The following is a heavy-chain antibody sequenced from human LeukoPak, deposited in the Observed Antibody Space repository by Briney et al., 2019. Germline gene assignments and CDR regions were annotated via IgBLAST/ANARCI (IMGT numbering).Heavy chain of an antibody. CDR1: GYTFTSYD. CDR2: IIPNSGNT. Sequence: ASVKVSCKASGYTFTSYDINWVRQAPGQGLEWMGWIIPNSGNTGYTQKFQGRVTITRNTSISTAYMELSSLRSEDTAVYYCARGLGPYQSRFDPWGQGTLVTVSS. CDR3: ARGLGPYQSRFDP. V-gene: IGHV1-8*01. J-gene: IGHJ5*02. D-gene: IGHD3-10*01.